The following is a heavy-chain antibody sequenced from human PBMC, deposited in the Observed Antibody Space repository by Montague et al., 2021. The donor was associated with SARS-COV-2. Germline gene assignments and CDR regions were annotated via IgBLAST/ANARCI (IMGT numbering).Heavy chain of an antibody. CDR2: INRRGNT. V-gene: IGHV4-34*01. CDR1: GGSFSGWY. Sequence: SETLSLTCAVYGGSFSGWYWSWVRQPPGKGLEWIGEINRRGNTIYNPSLKSRVTISEDTSKSQFSLKLSSVTAADTAAYYCARGGGNILTNYYYYYYLDVWGTGTTVTVS. D-gene: IGHD4-23*01. J-gene: IGHJ6*03. CDR3: ARGGGNILTNYYYYYYLDV.